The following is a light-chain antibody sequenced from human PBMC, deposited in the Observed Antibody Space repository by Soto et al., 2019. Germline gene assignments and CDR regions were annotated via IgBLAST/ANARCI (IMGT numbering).Light chain of an antibody. V-gene: IGKV1-5*03. J-gene: IGKJ1*01. Sequence: DIQMTQSPSTLSASVGDRVTITCRASQSVNNWLAWFQQKPGKAPNLLIYKVSNLESGVPSRFGGSGSGTEFTLTISSLQPDDFATYYCQQYNDYSWTFGQGTKVEIK. CDR1: QSVNNW. CDR2: KVS. CDR3: QQYNDYSWT.